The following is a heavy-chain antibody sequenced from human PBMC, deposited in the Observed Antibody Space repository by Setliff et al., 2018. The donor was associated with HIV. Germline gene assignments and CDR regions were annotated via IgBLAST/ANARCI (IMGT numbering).Heavy chain of an antibody. CDR1: GFTFTNYG. V-gene: IGHV1-18*01. Sequence: ASVKVSCKTSGFTFTNYGISWVRQAPGQGLEWMGRVSPYNGDTNYAQKLQGRVTMTTDTSTSTAYMELRSLRSDDTAVYYCARGFESCSSSCQVYWGQGTLVTVSS. CDR2: VSPYNGDT. CDR3: ARGFESCSSSCQVY. J-gene: IGHJ4*02. D-gene: IGHD6-13*01.